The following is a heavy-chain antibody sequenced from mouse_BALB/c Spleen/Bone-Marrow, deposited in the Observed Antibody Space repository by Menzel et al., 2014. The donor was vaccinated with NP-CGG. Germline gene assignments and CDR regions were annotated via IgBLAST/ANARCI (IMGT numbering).Heavy chain of an antibody. Sequence: VQVVESGAELAKPGASVKMSCKASGYTFTSYWMHWVKQGPGQGLEWIGYINPSTGYTEYNQKFKDKATLTADKSSSTAYMQLSSLTSEDSAVYYCARSYYGYLYYFDYWGQGTTLTVSS. J-gene: IGHJ2*01. D-gene: IGHD1-2*01. V-gene: IGHV1-7*01. CDR1: GYTFTSYW. CDR3: ARSYYGYLYYFDY. CDR2: INPSTGYT.